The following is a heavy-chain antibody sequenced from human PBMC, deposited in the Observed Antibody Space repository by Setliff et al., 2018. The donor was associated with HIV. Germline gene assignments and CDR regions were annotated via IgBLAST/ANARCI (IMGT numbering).Heavy chain of an antibody. CDR3: ARVQMAYAAFDV. D-gene: IGHD4-17*01. CDR2: ISTSGTT. CDR1: GASFTTHY. Sequence: ETLSLTCTVSGASFTTHYWSLIRQPPGKGLEWIGCISTSGTTNYNPSLKNRVTMSLDTSKNQFSLEMTSVTAADTAVYYCARVQMAYAAFDVWGQGTMVTVSS. J-gene: IGHJ3*01. V-gene: IGHV4-4*09.